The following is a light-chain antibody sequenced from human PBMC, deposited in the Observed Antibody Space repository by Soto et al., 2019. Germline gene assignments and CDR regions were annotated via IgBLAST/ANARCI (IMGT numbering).Light chain of an antibody. V-gene: IGLV2-23*02. CDR2: EVS. J-gene: IGLJ1*01. Sequence: QSVLTQPASVSGSPGQSITISCTGTSSVVGSYNLVSWYQQHPGKAPKLMIYEVSKRPSGVSNRFSGSKSGNTASLTISGLQAEDEADYYCCSYLGSSTQVFGTATKVTF. CDR1: SSVVGSYNL. CDR3: CSYLGSSTQV.